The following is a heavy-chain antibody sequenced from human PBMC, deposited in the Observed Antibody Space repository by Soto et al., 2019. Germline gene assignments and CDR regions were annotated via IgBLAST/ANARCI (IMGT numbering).Heavy chain of an antibody. V-gene: IGHV3-23*01. Sequence: EVQLLESGGGLVQPGGSLRLSCVASGFTFSSYAMSWVRQPPGKGLEWVSGISGSGGRTHYADSVKGRFTISRDHSRNILFLQMNSLTAEDTAVYYCAKGGAVYGLLTHDYWGQGTLVTVSS. CDR2: ISGSGGRT. J-gene: IGHJ4*02. CDR1: GFTFSSYA. D-gene: IGHD3-9*01. CDR3: AKGGAVYGLLTHDY.